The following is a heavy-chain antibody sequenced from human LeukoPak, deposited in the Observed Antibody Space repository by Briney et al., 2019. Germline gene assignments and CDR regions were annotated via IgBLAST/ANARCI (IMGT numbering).Heavy chain of an antibody. D-gene: IGHD1-1*01. CDR2: IYYSGSA. J-gene: IGHJ4*02. V-gene: IGHV4-61*01. Sequence: SETLSLTCTVSGGSVSSGSYYWSWIRQPPGTGLEWIAYIYYSGSANYNPSLKSRVTISVDTSKNQFSLNLSSVTDADTAVYYCAVGVGGDDWKYYFDYWGQGTLVTVSS. CDR3: AVGVGGDDWKYYFDY. CDR1: GGSVSSGSYY.